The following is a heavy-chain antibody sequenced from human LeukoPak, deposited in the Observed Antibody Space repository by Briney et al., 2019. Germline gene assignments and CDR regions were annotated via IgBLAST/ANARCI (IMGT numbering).Heavy chain of an antibody. J-gene: IGHJ4*02. CDR2: INPSGGST. Sequence: ASVKVSCKAPGYIFTSYYIHWVRQAPGQGLEWMGIINPSGGSTNYAQNFQDRVTMTRDTSTSTVYMELSSLRSEDTAVYYCARAYDSSGYSAYFDYWGQGTLVTVSS. D-gene: IGHD3-22*01. CDR1: GYIFTSYY. CDR3: ARAYDSSGYSAYFDY. V-gene: IGHV1-46*01.